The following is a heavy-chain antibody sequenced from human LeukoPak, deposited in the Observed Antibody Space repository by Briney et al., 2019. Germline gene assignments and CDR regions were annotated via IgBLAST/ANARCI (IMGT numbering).Heavy chain of an antibody. CDR1: GFTFDEYG. D-gene: IGHD6-19*01. V-gene: IGHV3-20*04. CDR2: INWNGGST. Sequence: GGSLRLSCAASGFTFDEYGMSWVRQAPGKGLVWVSGINWNGGSTGYADSVKGRFTISRDNAKNSLYLQMNSLRAEDTALYYCARDSLYSSGVFDYWGQGTLVTVSS. J-gene: IGHJ4*02. CDR3: ARDSLYSSGVFDY.